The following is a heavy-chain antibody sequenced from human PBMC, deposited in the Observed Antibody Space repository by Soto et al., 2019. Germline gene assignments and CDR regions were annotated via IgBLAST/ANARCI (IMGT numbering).Heavy chain of an antibody. CDR1: GDSISTYY. CDR3: ATLPPRIVVDLLPIPT. V-gene: IGHV4-59*12. Sequence: SSETLSLTCNVSGDSISTYYLNWIRQPPGQGLEWIGYIFYSGTTYYSPALKSRVTISVDTSKNQFSLNLRSVTATDTAVYYCATLPPRIVVDLLPIPTWGQGILVTVSS. D-gene: IGHD2-15*01. CDR2: IFYSGTT. J-gene: IGHJ5*01.